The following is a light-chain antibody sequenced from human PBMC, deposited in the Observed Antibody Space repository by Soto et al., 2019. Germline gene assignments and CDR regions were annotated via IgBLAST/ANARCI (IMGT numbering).Light chain of an antibody. CDR1: NIGSKS. Sequence: SYELTQPPSVSVAPGKTARITCGGNNIGSKSVHWYQQKPGQAPVLVIYYDSDRPSGIPERFSGSNSGNTATLTISRVEAGDEADYYCQVWDSSSYHPDYVFGTGTSSPS. CDR2: YDS. J-gene: IGLJ1*01. V-gene: IGLV3-21*04. CDR3: QVWDSSSYHPDYV.